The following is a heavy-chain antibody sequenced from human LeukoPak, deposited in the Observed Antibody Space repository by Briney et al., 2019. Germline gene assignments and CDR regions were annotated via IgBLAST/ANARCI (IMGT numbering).Heavy chain of an antibody. V-gene: IGHV3-23*01. CDR2: ISGSGGST. Sequence: PGGSLRLSCAASGFTFSSYAMSWVRQAPGKGLEWVSAISGSGGSTYYVDSVKGRFTISRDNSKNTLYLQMNSLRAEDTAVYYCAKDGGLLDAFDIWGQGTMVTVSS. CDR1: GFTFSSYA. D-gene: IGHD1-26*01. J-gene: IGHJ3*02. CDR3: AKDGGLLDAFDI.